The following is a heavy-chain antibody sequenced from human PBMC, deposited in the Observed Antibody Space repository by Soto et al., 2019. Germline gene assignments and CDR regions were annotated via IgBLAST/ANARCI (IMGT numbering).Heavy chain of an antibody. V-gene: IGHV4-61*01. D-gene: IGHD5-18*01. CDR3: ARDRRGYSYGGFFPDAFDI. J-gene: IGHJ3*02. CDR2: IYYSGST. Sequence: SETLSLTCTVSGGSVSSGSYYWSWIRQPPGKGLEWIGYIYYSGSTNYNPSLKSRVTISVDTSKNQFSLKLGSVTAADTAVHYCARDRRGYSYGGFFPDAFDIWGQGTMVTVSS. CDR1: GGSVSSGSYY.